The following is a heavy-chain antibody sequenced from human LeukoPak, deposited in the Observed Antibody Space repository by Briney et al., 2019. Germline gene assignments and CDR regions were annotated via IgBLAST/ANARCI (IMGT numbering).Heavy chain of an antibody. J-gene: IGHJ4*02. CDR2: INHSGST. D-gene: IGHD4-17*01. Sequence: SETLSLTCAVYGGSFSGYYWSWIRQPPGQGLEWTGEINHSGSTNYNPSLKSRVTISVDTSKNQFSLKLSSVTAADTAVYYCARGTMTTVTYYFDYWGQGTLVTVSS. CDR1: GGSFSGYY. CDR3: ARGTMTTVTYYFDY. V-gene: IGHV4-34*01.